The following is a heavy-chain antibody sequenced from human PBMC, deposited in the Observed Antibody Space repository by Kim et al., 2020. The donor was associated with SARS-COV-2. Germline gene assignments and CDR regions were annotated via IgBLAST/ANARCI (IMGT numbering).Heavy chain of an antibody. V-gene: IGHV4-39*01. J-gene: IGHJ4*02. D-gene: IGHD3-10*01. CDR3: ARPSSGSYSYYFDY. Sequence: NPPPKRQVTISVDTSKNQFSLKLSSVTAADTAVYYCARPSSGSYSYYFDYWGQGTLVTVSS.